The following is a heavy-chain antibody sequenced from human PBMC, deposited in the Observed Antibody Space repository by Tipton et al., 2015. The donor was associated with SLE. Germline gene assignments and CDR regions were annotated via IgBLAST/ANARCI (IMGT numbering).Heavy chain of an antibody. CDR1: GFTFSNAW. J-gene: IGHJ4*02. D-gene: IGHD3-3*01. CDR2: IKSKTDGGTT. Sequence: SLRLSCAASGFTFSNAWMSWVRQAPGKGLEWVGRIKSKTDGGTTDYAAPVKGRFTISRDDSKNTLYLQMNSLKTEDTAVYYCTTFRDFWSGLPYWGQGTLVTVSS. CDR3: TTFRDFWSGLPY. V-gene: IGHV3-15*01.